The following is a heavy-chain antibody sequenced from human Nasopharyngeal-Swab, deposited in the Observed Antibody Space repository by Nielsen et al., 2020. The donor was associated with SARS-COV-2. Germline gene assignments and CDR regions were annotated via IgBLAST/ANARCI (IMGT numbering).Heavy chain of an antibody. J-gene: IGHJ6*03. CDR2: IGTAGDT. D-gene: IGHD1-26*01. CDR3: ARGDGSYYSYYYYMDV. V-gene: IGHV3-13*01. Sequence: GESLKISCAASGFTFSSYDMHWVRQATGKGLEWVSAIGTAGDTYYPGSVKGRFTISRENAKNSLYPQMNSLRAGDTAVYYCARGDGSYYSYYYYMDVWGKGTTVTVSS. CDR1: GFTFSSYD.